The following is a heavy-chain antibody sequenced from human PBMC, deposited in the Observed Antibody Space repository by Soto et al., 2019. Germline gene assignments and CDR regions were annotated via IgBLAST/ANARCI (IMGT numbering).Heavy chain of an antibody. CDR3: ARFVGDY. CDR1: CGSIISYY. J-gene: IGHJ4*02. Sequence: SATLALTSTGSCGSIISYYWSWSRQPPGKGVGCIGYIYYSGSTSYNPAHKSRVTISVDTSKNQFSLKLSSVTAADTAVYYCARFVGDYWGQGTLVTVSS. V-gene: IGHV4-59*12. CDR2: IYYSGST. D-gene: IGHD1-26*01.